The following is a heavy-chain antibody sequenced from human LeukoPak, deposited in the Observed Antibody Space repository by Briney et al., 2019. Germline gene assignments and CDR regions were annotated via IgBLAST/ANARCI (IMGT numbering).Heavy chain of an antibody. V-gene: IGHV3-23*01. CDR2: ITNSRGTT. CDR1: GFTFSDYA. CDR3: ARGGVTAGKDY. D-gene: IGHD1-1*01. J-gene: IGHJ4*02. Sequence: GGSLRLSCAASGFTFSDYAMTWVRQAPGKGLEWVSAITNSRGTTYYADSVKGRFTIPRDNAKNTLHLQMNSLRADDTAVYYCARGGVTAGKDYWGQGTLVTVSS.